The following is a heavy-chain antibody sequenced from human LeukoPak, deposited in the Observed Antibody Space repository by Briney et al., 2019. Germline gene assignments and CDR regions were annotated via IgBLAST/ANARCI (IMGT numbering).Heavy chain of an antibody. V-gene: IGHV4-34*01. J-gene: IGHJ4*02. Sequence: SETLSLTCAVYGGSFSGYYWSWIRQPPGKGLEWIGEINHGGSTNYNPSLKSRVTISVDTSKNQFSLKLSSVTAADTAVYYCASGGDTAMVKRYFDYWGQGTLVTVSS. CDR2: INHGGST. D-gene: IGHD5-18*01. CDR3: ASGGDTAMVKRYFDY. CDR1: GGSFSGYY.